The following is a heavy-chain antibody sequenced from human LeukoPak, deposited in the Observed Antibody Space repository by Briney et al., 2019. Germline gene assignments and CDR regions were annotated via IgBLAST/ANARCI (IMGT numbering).Heavy chain of an antibody. J-gene: IGHJ4*02. Sequence: GGSLRLSCAASGFTFRSYWMHWVRHAPGKGLVWVSRINFDGSTTNYADSVKGRFTISRDNAKNTLYLQMNSLRAEDTAVYYCARAPEYFDILTGFYNFFFDYWGQGTLVTVSS. CDR1: GFTFRSYW. CDR2: INFDGSTT. CDR3: ARAPEYFDILTGFYNFFFDY. V-gene: IGHV3-74*01. D-gene: IGHD3-9*01.